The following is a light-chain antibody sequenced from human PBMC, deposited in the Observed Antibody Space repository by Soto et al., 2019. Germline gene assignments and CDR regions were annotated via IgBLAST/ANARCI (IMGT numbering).Light chain of an antibody. J-gene: IGKJ4*01. CDR1: QSVGSS. V-gene: IGKV3-11*01. CDR3: QQRTNWPLT. Sequence: EIVLTQSPATLSLSPGKRATLSCRASQSVGSSLAWYQQKPGQAPRLLIYDASNRATGIPARFSGSGSGTDFTLTINSLEPEDFAVYYCQQRTNWPLTFGGGTKVEI. CDR2: DAS.